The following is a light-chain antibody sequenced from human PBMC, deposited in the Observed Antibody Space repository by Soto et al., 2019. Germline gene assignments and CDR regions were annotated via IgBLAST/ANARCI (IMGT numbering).Light chain of an antibody. Sequence: EIVLTQSPGTLSLSPGERATLSCRASQSVSSSYLAWYQQKPGQAPSLLIYDASSRATGIPDRFSGSGSGTDFTLTISRLEPEDFAVYYCQQYGSSPITFDQGTRLEIK. CDR2: DAS. V-gene: IGKV3-20*01. J-gene: IGKJ5*01. CDR1: QSVSSSY. CDR3: QQYGSSPIT.